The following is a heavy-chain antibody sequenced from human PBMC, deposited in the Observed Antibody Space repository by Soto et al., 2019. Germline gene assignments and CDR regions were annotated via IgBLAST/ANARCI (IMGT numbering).Heavy chain of an antibody. CDR2: ISSNGVGI. D-gene: IGHD6-6*01. J-gene: IGHJ6*03. CDR3: AGRARPDFYYMDV. CDR1: GFTLSGYA. Sequence: EVQLAESGGGLAQPGGSLRLSCAASGFTLSGYAMDWVRQAPGKGLEYVSGISSNGVGIYYANSVQGRFTISRDNSKNTVYLQMGSLRPEDMAVYYCAGRARPDFYYMDVWGKGTTVTVSS. V-gene: IGHV3-64*01.